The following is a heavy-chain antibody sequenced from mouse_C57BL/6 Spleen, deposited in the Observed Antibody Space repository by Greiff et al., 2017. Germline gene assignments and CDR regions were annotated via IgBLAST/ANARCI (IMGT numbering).Heavy chain of an antibody. CDR2: INPSDSET. CDR3: ARWGYGSSTYYFDY. Sequence: QVQLQQPGAELVRPGSSVKLSCKASGYTFTSYWMNWVKQRPIQGLEWIGNINPSDSETHYNQKFKDKATLTVDKSSSTAYMQLSSLASEDSAVYYCARWGYGSSTYYFDYWGQGTTLTVSS. V-gene: IGHV1-52*01. CDR1: GYTFTSYW. D-gene: IGHD1-1*01. J-gene: IGHJ2*01.